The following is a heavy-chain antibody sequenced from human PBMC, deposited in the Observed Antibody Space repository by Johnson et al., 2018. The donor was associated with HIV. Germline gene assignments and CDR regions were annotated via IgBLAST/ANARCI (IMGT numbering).Heavy chain of an antibody. CDR2: ISSSGNTI. CDR1: GFTFSSYA. Sequence: VQLEESGGGVVQPGRSLRLSCAASGFTFSSYAMHWVRQAPGKGLEWVSYISSSGNTIYYADSVKGRVTISRDNAKKSLYLQMNSLRAEDTAVYFCVRRMVVGYVAFDIWGQGTMVSVSS. D-gene: IGHD2-21*01. CDR3: VRRMVVGYVAFDI. J-gene: IGHJ3*02. V-gene: IGHV3-48*03.